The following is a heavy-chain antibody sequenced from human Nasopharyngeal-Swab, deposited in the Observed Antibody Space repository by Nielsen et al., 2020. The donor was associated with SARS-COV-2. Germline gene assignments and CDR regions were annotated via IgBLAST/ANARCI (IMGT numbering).Heavy chain of an antibody. J-gene: IGHJ4*02. CDR1: GFTFSVYG. Sequence: GVLRLSCAGSGFTFSVYGMNWVRQAPGKGLEWVASITTRGSYTYYADSVQGRFTISRDNAKNAVYLQMNSLRPEDTAVYYCARDLVTGQRFDYWGQGTLVTVSS. CDR2: ITTRGSYT. CDR3: ARDLVTGQRFDY. V-gene: IGHV3-21*06. D-gene: IGHD2-21*02.